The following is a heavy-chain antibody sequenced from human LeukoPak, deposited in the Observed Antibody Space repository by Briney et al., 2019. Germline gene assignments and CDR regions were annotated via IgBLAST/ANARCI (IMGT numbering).Heavy chain of an antibody. D-gene: IGHD2-15*01. CDR2: IYTSGST. CDR1: GGSISSGSYY. V-gene: IGHV4-61*02. CDR3: ARIFRLGYCSGGSCPYYFDY. J-gene: IGHJ4*02. Sequence: SQTLSLTCTVSGGSISSGSYYWSWIRQPAGKGLEWIGRIYTSGSTNYNPSLKSRVTISVDTSKNQFSLKLSSVTAADTAVYYCARIFRLGYCSGGSCPYYFDYWGQGTLVTVSS.